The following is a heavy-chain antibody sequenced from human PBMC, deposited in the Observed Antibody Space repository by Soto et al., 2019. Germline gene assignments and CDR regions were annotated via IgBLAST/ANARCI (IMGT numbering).Heavy chain of an antibody. Sequence: SSPTLVNPTQTLTLTCTFSGFSLSTSGVGVGWIRQPPGKALEWLALIYWDDDKRYSPSLKSRLTITKDTSKNQVVLTMTNMDPVDTATYYCAHRRSRIAAEYYYYYYMDVWGKGTTVTVSS. D-gene: IGHD6-6*01. CDR1: GFSLSTSGVG. J-gene: IGHJ6*03. CDR3: AHRRSRIAAEYYYYYYMDV. V-gene: IGHV2-5*02. CDR2: IYWDDDK.